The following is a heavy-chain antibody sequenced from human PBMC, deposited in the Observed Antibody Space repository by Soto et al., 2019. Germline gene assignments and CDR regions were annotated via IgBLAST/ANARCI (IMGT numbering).Heavy chain of an antibody. CDR3: AKGYCSGGSCTGFDY. D-gene: IGHD2-15*01. V-gene: IGHV3-23*01. Sequence: GGSLRLSCAASGFTFSNYAMSWVRQAPGKGLEWVSAISGSGGSTYYADSVKGRFTISRDNSKNTLYLQMNSLRAEDTAVYYCAKGYCSGGSCTGFDYWGQGTLVTVS. CDR1: GFTFSNYA. J-gene: IGHJ4*02. CDR2: ISGSGGST.